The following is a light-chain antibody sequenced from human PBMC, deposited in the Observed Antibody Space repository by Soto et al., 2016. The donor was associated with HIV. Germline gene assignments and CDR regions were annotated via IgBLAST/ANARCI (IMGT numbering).Light chain of an antibody. J-gene: IGLJ3*02. V-gene: IGLV3-21*02. CDR1: NIGDRS. CDR3: QVWHSSSDHRA. CDR2: DDD. Sequence: SYELTQPPSVSVAPGQTARITCGGHNIGDRSVHWYQQRPGQAPVLVVYDDDDRPSGIPERFSGSNSGNTATLTISRVEAGDEADYHCQVWHSSSDHRASGGGTKLT.